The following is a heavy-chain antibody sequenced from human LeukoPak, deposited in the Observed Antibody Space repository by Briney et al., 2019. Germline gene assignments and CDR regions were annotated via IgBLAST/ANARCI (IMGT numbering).Heavy chain of an antibody. J-gene: IGHJ4*02. CDR2: ISGSGGST. CDR1: GFTFSSYG. Sequence: HAGGSLRLSCAASGFTFSSYGMSWVRQAPGKGLEWVSAISGSGGSTYYADSVKGRFTISRDNSKNTLYLQMNSLRAEDTAVYYCAKDQVSFYGSGSLDYWGQGTLVTVSS. D-gene: IGHD3-10*01. CDR3: AKDQVSFYGSGSLDY. V-gene: IGHV3-23*01.